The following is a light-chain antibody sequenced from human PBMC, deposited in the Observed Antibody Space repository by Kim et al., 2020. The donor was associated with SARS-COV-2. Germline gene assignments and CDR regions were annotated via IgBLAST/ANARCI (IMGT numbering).Light chain of an antibody. V-gene: IGKV1-27*01. CDR1: QAIGNY. CDR2: GGS. J-gene: IGKJ4*01. CDR3: QSYDSDPLI. Sequence: ASIGERVTINCRASQAIGNYLALYQQKPGKAPKLLMYGGSALQAGVPSRFSGSGTGTDFTLTISSLQPEDVATYYCQSYDSDPLIFGGGAKVEIK.